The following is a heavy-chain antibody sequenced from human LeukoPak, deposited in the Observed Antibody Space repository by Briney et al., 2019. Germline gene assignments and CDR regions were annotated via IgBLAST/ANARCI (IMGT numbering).Heavy chain of an antibody. CDR2: ISGTGGST. V-gene: IGHV3-64D*09. J-gene: IGHJ4*02. CDR1: GFTFSNYA. D-gene: IGHD6-19*01. CDR3: VNGGVAVARY. Sequence: GGSLRLSCSASGFTFSNYAMHWVRQAPGKGLEYVSAISGTGGSTYYADSVKGRFTISRDNSKNTLFLQMSSLRPEDTAVYYCVNGGVAVARYWGQGTLVTVSS.